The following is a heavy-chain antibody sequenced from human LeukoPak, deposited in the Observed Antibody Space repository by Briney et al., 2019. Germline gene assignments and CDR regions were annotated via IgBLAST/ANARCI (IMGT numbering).Heavy chain of an antibody. Sequence: PSETLSLTCTVSGGSISSYYWSWIRQPAGKGLEWIGRIYTSGSTNYNPSLKSRVTMSVDTSKNQFSLKLSSVTAADTAVYYCARVVEDSSGYPFYAFDIWGQGTMVTVSS. J-gene: IGHJ3*02. CDR1: GGSISSYY. D-gene: IGHD3-22*01. CDR3: ARVVEDSSGYPFYAFDI. CDR2: IYTSGST. V-gene: IGHV4-4*07.